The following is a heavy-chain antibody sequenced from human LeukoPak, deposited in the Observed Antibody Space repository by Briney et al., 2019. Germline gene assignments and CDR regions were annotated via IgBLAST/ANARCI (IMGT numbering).Heavy chain of an antibody. J-gene: IGHJ6*03. Sequence: GGSLRLSCAASGFTFSSYWMSWVRQAPGKGLEWVANIKQDGSEKYYVDSVKGRFTISRDNAKNSLYLQMNSLRAEDTAVYYCAREDSGLRLHYYYYMDVWGKGTTVTVSS. CDR2: IKQDGSEK. CDR3: AREDSGLRLHYYYYMDV. CDR1: GFTFSSYW. V-gene: IGHV3-7*01. D-gene: IGHD2-21*01.